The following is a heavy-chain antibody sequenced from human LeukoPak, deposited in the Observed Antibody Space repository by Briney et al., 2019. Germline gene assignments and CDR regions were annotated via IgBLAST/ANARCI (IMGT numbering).Heavy chain of an antibody. V-gene: IGHV4-59*08. D-gene: IGHD4-17*01. J-gene: IGHJ4*02. Sequence: PSETLPLTCTVSGDSVSIYYWSWIRQPPGKGLEWIGYISYSGSTDYNPSLKSRVTISVDTSKNQFSLKLSSVTAADTAVYYCARGLGLTAVTEYYFDYWGQGTLVTVSS. CDR3: ARGLGLTAVTEYYFDY. CDR1: GDSVSIYY. CDR2: ISYSGST.